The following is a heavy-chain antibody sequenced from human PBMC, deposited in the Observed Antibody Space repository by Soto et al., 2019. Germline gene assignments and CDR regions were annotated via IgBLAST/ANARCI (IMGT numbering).Heavy chain of an antibody. CDR3: ASPIVLVPAAPHEEAFDI. CDR2: IYYSGST. V-gene: IGHV4-39*01. CDR1: GGSISSSSYY. J-gene: IGHJ3*02. Sequence: PSETLSLTCTVSGGSISSSSYYWGWIRQPPGKGLEWIGSIYYSGSTYYNPSLKSRVTISVDTSKNQFSLKLSSVTAADTAVYYCASPIVLVPAAPHEEAFDIWGQGTMVTVS. D-gene: IGHD2-2*01.